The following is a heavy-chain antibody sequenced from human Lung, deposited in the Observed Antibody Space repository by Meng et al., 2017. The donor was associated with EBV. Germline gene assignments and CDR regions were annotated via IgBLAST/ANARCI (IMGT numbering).Heavy chain of an antibody. V-gene: IGHV1-46*01. CDR2: INPNNGGT. J-gene: IGHJ4*02. CDR3: AREKSPGHFDY. CDR1: GYTFTDYF. Sequence: QGQLVQSGAEVMKPGASLRVSGRASGYTFTDYFLHWVRQAPGQGLEWLGTINPNNGGTNYAQRFQDRVTLTRDTSTSTVYMELSSLGSEDTALYYCAREKSPGHFDYLGQGSLVTVSS.